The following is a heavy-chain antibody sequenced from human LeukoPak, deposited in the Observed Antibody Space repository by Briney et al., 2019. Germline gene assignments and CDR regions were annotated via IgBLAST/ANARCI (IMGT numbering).Heavy chain of an antibody. CDR3: AKSRVGYVALDY. Sequence: GGSLRLSCAASGFTFSSYAMSWVRQAPGKGLEWVSAISGSGGSTYYADSVKGRFTISRDNSKDTLYLQMNSLRAEDTAVYYCAKSRVGYVALDYWGQGTLVTVSS. J-gene: IGHJ4*02. V-gene: IGHV3-23*01. CDR2: ISGSGGST. D-gene: IGHD5-12*01. CDR1: GFTFSSYA.